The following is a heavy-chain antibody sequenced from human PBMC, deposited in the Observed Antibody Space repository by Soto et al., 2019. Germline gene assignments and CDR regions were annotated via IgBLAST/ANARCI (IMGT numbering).Heavy chain of an antibody. CDR3: AREGGPRGPYDILTNGAFDI. J-gene: IGHJ3*02. CDR2: IYSGGST. V-gene: IGHV3-66*01. CDR1: GFTVSSNY. Sequence: GGSLRLSCAASGFTVSSNYMSWVRQAPGKGLEWVSVIYSGGSTYYADSVKGRFTISRDNSKNTLYLQMNSLRAEETAVYYCAREGGPRGPYDILTNGAFDIWGQGTMVTVSS. D-gene: IGHD3-9*01.